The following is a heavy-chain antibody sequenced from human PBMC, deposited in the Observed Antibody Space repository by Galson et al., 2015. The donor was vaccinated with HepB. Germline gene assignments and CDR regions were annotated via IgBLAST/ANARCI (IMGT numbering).Heavy chain of an antibody. Sequence: LSLTCAVSGGSISSRNWWNWVRQSPGKGLEWIGEIFHRGDTNYNPALRSRVTMSVDTSKKQFSLRLSSVTAADTAVYYCARERVGGDFDHWGQGTPVTVSS. CDR2: IFHRGDT. CDR3: ARERVGGDFDH. V-gene: IGHV4-4*02. J-gene: IGHJ4*02. D-gene: IGHD2-2*01. CDR1: GGSISSRNW.